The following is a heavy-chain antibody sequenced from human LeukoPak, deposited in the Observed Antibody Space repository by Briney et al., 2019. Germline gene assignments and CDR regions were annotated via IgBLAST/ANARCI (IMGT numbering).Heavy chain of an antibody. D-gene: IGHD3-10*02. J-gene: IGHJ6*04. V-gene: IGHV3-48*03. CDR3: AELGITMIGGV. CDR1: GFTFNNYE. Sequence: PGGSLRLSCAASGFTFNNYEMNWVRQAPGKGLEWVSYIGNSALIIITHYADSVKGRFTISRDNAKNSLYLQMNSLRVEDTAVYYCAELGITMIGGVWGKGTTVTISS. CDR2: IGNSALIIIT.